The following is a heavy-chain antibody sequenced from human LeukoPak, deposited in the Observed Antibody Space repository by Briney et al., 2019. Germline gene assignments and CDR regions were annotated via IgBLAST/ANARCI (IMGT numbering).Heavy chain of an antibody. CDR3: ARPWGRRRPASSGWSQMDY. CDR2: ISSSSSYI. J-gene: IGHJ4*02. D-gene: IGHD6-19*01. Sequence: GGSLRLSCAASGFTFSSYSMNWVRQAPGKGLEWVSSISSSSSYIYYADSVKGRFTISRDNSKNTLYLQMNSLRAEDTAVYYCARPWGRRRPASSGWSQMDYWGQGTLVTVSS. V-gene: IGHV3-21*01. CDR1: GFTFSSYS.